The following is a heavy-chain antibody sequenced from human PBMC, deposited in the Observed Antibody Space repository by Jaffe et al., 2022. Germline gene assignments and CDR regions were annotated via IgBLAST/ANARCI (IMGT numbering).Heavy chain of an antibody. D-gene: IGHD4-4*01. CDR3: AGDPPGYSNGGTYYFDY. CDR2: IIPIFGTA. Sequence: QVQLVQSGAEVKKPGSSVKVSCKASGGTFSSYAISWVRQAPGQGLEWMGGIIPIFGTANYAQKFQGRVTITADESTSTAYMELSSLRSEDTAVYYCAGDPPGYSNGGTYYFDYWGQGTLVTVSS. CDR1: GGTFSSYA. V-gene: IGHV1-69*01. J-gene: IGHJ4*02.